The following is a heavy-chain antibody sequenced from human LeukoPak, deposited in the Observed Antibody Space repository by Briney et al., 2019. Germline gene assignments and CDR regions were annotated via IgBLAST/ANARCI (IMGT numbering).Heavy chain of an antibody. CDR2: INPNSGGT. CDR1: GYTFTGYY. Sequence: ASVKVSCKASGYTFTGYYMHWVRQAPGQGLEWMGWINPNSGGTNYAQKFQGRVTMTRDTSISTAYMELSRLRSDDTAVYFCARVVQYYYDSSGPPDDYWGQGTLVTVSS. J-gene: IGHJ4*02. CDR3: ARVVQYYYDSSGPPDDY. D-gene: IGHD3-22*01. V-gene: IGHV1-2*02.